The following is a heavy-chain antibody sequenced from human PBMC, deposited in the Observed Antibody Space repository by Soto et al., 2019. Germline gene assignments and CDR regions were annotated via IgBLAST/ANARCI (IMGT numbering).Heavy chain of an antibody. V-gene: IGHV3-13*01. CDR1: GFTFSSYD. CDR2: IGTAGDT. D-gene: IGHD3-10*01. CDR3: ARAAGITMVRGVIDPAFLFDP. Sequence: GGSLRLSCAASGFTFSSYDMHWVRQATGKGLEWVSAIGTAGDTYYPGSVKGRFTISRENAKNSLYLQMNSLRAEDTAVYYCARAAGITMVRGVIDPAFLFDPWGQGTLVTVSS. J-gene: IGHJ5*02.